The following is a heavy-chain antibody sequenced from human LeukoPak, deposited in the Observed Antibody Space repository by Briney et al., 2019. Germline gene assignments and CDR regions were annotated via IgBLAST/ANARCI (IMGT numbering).Heavy chain of an antibody. CDR3: ATIPYYYDSSGYYSYEGRDY. CDR2: INHSGST. V-gene: IGHV4-34*01. Sequence: SETLSLTCAVYGGSFSGYYWSWIRQPPGKGLEWIEEINHSGSTNYNPSLKSRVTISVDTSKNQFSLKLSSVTAADTAVYYCATIPYYYDSSGYYSYEGRDYWGQGTVVTVSS. D-gene: IGHD3-22*01. J-gene: IGHJ4*02. CDR1: GGSFSGYY.